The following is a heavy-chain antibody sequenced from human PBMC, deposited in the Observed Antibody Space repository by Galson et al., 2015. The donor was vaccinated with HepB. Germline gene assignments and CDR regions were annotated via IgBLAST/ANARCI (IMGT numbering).Heavy chain of an antibody. Sequence: SLRLSCAASGFTFSSYAMHWVRQAPGKGLEWVAVIWYDGSNKYYADSVKGRFTISRDNSKNTLYLQMNSLRAEDTAVYYCARGYDFWSGYYNSFDYFDYWGQGTLVTVSS. D-gene: IGHD3-3*01. CDR2: IWYDGSNK. CDR3: ARGYDFWSGYYNSFDYFDY. V-gene: IGHV3-33*08. J-gene: IGHJ4*02. CDR1: GFTFSSYA.